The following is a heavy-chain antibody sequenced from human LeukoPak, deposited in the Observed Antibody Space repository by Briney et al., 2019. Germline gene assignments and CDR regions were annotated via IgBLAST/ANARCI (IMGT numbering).Heavy chain of an antibody. CDR2: INPNSGNT. Sequence: ASVKVSCKASGYTFTGYYMHWVRQAPGQGLEWMGWINPNSGNTNYAQKLQGRVTMTTDTSTSTAYMELRSPRSDDTAVYYCARDGSSWGQGTLVTVSS. CDR3: ARDGSS. CDR1: GYTFTGYY. J-gene: IGHJ4*02. D-gene: IGHD2-15*01. V-gene: IGHV1-18*04.